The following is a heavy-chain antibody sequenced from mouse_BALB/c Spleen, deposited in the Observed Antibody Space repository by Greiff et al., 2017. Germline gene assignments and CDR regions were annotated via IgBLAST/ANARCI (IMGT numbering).Heavy chain of an antibody. CDR3: ALWLRQGGYYAMDY. J-gene: IGHJ4*01. CDR1: GFTFSSFG. D-gene: IGHD2-2*01. Sequence: EVQLVESGGGLVQPGGSRKLSCAASGFTFSSFGMHWVRQAPEKGLEWVAYISSGSSTIYYADTVKGRFTISRDNPKNTLFLQMTSLRSEDTAMYYCALWLRQGGYYAMDYWGQGTSVTVSS. V-gene: IGHV5-17*02. CDR2: ISSGSSTI.